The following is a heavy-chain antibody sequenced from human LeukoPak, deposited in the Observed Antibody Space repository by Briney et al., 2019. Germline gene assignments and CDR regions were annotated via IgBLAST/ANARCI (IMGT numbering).Heavy chain of an antibody. CDR3: VRDQGSWSIAAHLDTFDM. CDR2: ITSSSSAK. J-gene: IGHJ3*02. V-gene: IGHV3-48*01. Sequence: GGSLRLSCAASGFTFSTSGMNWVRQAPGKGLEWVSYITSSSSAKYYAASVRGRFSISRDNAKNSLYLQMNSLTAEDTAVYFCVRDQGSWSIAAHLDTFDMWGQGTMVTVSS. D-gene: IGHD6-6*01. CDR1: GFTFSTSG.